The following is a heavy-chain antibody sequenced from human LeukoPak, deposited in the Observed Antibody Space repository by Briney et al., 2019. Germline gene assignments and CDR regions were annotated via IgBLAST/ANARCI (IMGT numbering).Heavy chain of an antibody. CDR1: GASFTSNY. D-gene: IGHD2-21*02. CDR2: IYYSGTT. J-gene: IGHJ4*02. CDR3: ARLDCGGDCYVDY. V-gene: IGHV4-59*08. Sequence: KSSETLSLTCTVSGASFTSNYGSWIRQPPGKGLEWIGYIYYSGTTTYNPSLERRVTMSVDMSKTQFSLRLNSVTATDTAVYYCARLDCGGDCYVDYWGQGTLVTVSS.